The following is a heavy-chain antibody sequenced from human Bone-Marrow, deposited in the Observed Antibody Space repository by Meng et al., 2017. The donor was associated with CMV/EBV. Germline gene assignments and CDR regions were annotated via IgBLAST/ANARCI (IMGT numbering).Heavy chain of an antibody. CDR1: GFTFSSFG. J-gene: IGHJ4*02. D-gene: IGHD3-9*01. CDR3: ARDQDSNFDWLLTPDY. Sequence: GESLKISCAASGFTFSSFGMHWVRQAPGEGLEWVAFIRYDGSDKYYADSVKGRFTISRDNSKNTLYLQMNSLRAEDTAVYYCARDQDSNFDWLLTPDYWVQGTLVTVSS. V-gene: IGHV3-30*02. CDR2: IRYDGSDK.